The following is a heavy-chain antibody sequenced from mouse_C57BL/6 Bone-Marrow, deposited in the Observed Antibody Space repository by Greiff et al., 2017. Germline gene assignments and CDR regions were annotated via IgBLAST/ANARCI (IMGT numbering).Heavy chain of an antibody. CDR3: ARVYYYGSSYGGAMDY. Sequence: EVQLQESGPGLVKPSQSLSLTCSVTGYSITSGYYWNWIRQFPGNKLEWMGYISYDGSNNYNPSLKNRISITRDTSKNQFFLKLNSVTTEDTATYYCARVYYYGSSYGGAMDYWGQGTSVTVSS. CDR2: ISYDGSN. D-gene: IGHD1-1*01. V-gene: IGHV3-6*01. J-gene: IGHJ4*01. CDR1: GYSITSGYY.